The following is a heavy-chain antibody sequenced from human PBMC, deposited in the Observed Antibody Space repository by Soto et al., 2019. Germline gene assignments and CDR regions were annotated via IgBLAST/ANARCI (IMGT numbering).Heavy chain of an antibody. V-gene: IGHV1-3*01. CDR1: GYTFTSYA. CDR3: ARDADYGDYYFDY. CDR2: INAGNGNT. J-gene: IGHJ4*02. D-gene: IGHD4-17*01. Sequence: EASVKVSCKASGYTFTSYAMHWVRQAPGQRLEWMGWINAGNGNTKYSQKFQGRVTITRDTSASTAYMELSSLRSEDTAVYYCARDADYGDYYFDYWGQGTPVTVSS.